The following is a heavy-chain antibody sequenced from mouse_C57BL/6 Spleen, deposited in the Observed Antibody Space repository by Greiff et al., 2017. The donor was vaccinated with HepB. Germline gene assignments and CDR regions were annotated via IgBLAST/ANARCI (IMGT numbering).Heavy chain of an antibody. CDR2: IYPGDGDT. V-gene: IGHV1-82*01. Sequence: QVQLQQSGPELVKPGASVKISCKASGYAFSSSWMNWVKQRPGKGLEWIGRIYPGDGDTNYNGKFKGKATLTADKSSSTAYMQLSSLTSEDSAVYVCARGGSFYDGYSFAYWGQGTLVTVSA. CDR1: GYAFSSSW. J-gene: IGHJ3*01. CDR3: ARGGSFYDGYSFAY. D-gene: IGHD2-3*01.